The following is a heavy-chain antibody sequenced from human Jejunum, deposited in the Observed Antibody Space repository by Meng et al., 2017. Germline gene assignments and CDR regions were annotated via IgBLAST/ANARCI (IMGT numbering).Heavy chain of an antibody. CDR2: IYVSGTT. Sequence: GGSLRLSCAASGLTVTRNYMSWVRLTPGKGLEWVSNIYVSGTTYYSESVKGRFTISRDNSKNTLYLQMNNLRPEDTAVYFCARGLGGDHVYPFDYWGHGTLVTGSS. CDR3: ARGLGGDHVYPFDY. D-gene: IGHD4-17*01. CDR1: GLTVTRNY. J-gene: IGHJ4*01. V-gene: IGHV3-66*02.